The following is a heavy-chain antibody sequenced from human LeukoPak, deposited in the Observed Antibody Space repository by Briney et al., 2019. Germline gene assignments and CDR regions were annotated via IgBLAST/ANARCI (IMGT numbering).Heavy chain of an antibody. CDR3: ARALEFDY. CDR2: ITISGDNT. CDR1: GFTVSTYG. Sequence: AGGSLRLSCAASGFTVSTYGVNWVRQGPGKGLEWVSSITISGDNTLYADSVKGRFTMSIDNAKNSVYLQLNSLRAEDTAVYYCARALEFDYWGQGTLVTVSS. J-gene: IGHJ4*02. V-gene: IGHV3-48*03.